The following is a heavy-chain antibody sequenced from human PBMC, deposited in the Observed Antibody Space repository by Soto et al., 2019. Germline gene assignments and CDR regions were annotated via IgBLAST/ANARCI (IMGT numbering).Heavy chain of an antibody. V-gene: IGHV1-69*12. J-gene: IGHJ6*02. CDR2: IIPIFGTA. Sequence: QVQLVESGAEVKKTGSSVKVSCKASGGTFSSYAISWVRQAPGQGLEWMGGIIPIFGTANYAQKFQGRVTITADESTSTAYMELSSLRSEDTAVYYCASPTKPLYYYYGMDVWGQGTTVTVSS. CDR3: ASPTKPLYYYYGMDV. CDR1: GGTFSSYA. D-gene: IGHD1-1*01.